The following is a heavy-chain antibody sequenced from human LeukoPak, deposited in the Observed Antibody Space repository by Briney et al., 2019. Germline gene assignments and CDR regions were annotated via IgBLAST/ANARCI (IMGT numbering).Heavy chain of an antibody. Sequence: PSETLSLTCTVSGYSISTYYWGWIRQPPGKGLEWIGSIYHSGNTYYNPSLKSRVTISVDTSKSQFSLKLNSVTAADTAVYYCARAGYGDSDFDYWGQGTLVTVSS. D-gene: IGHD4-17*01. CDR1: GYSISTYY. J-gene: IGHJ4*02. CDR2: IYHSGNT. CDR3: ARAGYGDSDFDY. V-gene: IGHV4-38-2*02.